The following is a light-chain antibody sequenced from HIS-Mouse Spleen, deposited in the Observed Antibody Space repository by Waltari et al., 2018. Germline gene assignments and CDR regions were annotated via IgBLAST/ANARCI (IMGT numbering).Light chain of an antibody. Sequence: QSALTQPASVSGSPGQSITISCTGTSSDVGSYNLVSWYQQHPGKAPKLMSYESSKRPSGVSNRFAGSKSGNTASLTISGLQAEDEADYYCCSYAGSSTWVFGGGTKLTVL. V-gene: IGLV2-23*01. CDR3: CSYAGSSTWV. CDR1: SSDVGSYNL. CDR2: ESS. J-gene: IGLJ3*02.